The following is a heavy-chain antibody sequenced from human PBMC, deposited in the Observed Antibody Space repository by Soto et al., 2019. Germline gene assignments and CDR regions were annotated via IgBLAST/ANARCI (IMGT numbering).Heavy chain of an antibody. CDR1: GYTFTSYG. CDR2: ISAYNGNT. Sequence: QVQLVQSGAEVKKPGASVKVSCKASGYTFTSYGISWVRQAPGQGLEWRGWISAYNGNTNYAQKLQGRVTMTTDTSTNTAYMELRGLRSDDTAVYYWARDKGRPPPGYYYYGIDVWGQGTTVTVSS. V-gene: IGHV1-18*01. CDR3: ARDKGRPPPGYYYYGIDV. D-gene: IGHD6-6*01. J-gene: IGHJ6*02.